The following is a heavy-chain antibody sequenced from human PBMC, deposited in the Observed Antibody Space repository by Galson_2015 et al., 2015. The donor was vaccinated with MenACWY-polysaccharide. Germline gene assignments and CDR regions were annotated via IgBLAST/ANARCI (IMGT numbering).Heavy chain of an antibody. J-gene: IGHJ5*02. D-gene: IGHD2-15*01. CDR2: INADGSVT. CDR1: GFSFNTYW. Sequence: SLRLSCAASGFSFNTYWMHWVRHAPGKGLVWVSRINADGSVTGYADSVRGRFTISRDNAKNTLYLEMNSLRAEDTAVYYCTKAGAKYCSGSSCYFNWFDPWGQGTLVTVSS. V-gene: IGHV3-74*01. CDR3: TKAGAKYCSGSSCYFNWFDP.